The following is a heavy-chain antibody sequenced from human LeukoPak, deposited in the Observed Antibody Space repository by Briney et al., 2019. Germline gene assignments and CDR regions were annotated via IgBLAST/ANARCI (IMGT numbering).Heavy chain of an antibody. CDR1: GYTFTSYY. Sequence: GASVKVSCKASGYTFTSYYMHWVRQAPGQGLEWMGIINPSGGSTSYAQKFQGRVTMTRDTSTSTVYMELSSLRSEDTAVYYCAREPSAGQKADAFDIWGQGTMVTVSS. CDR2: INPSGGST. V-gene: IGHV1-46*01. D-gene: IGHD6-13*01. CDR3: AREPSAGQKADAFDI. J-gene: IGHJ3*02.